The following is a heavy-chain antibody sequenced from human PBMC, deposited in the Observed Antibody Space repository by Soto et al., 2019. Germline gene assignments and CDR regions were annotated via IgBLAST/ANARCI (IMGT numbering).Heavy chain of an antibody. D-gene: IGHD3-3*01. CDR3: ARAYYDFWSGYPSAVDY. CDR1: GGSFSGYY. J-gene: IGHJ4*02. V-gene: IGHV4-34*01. Sequence: SETLSLTCAVYGGSFSGYYWSWIRQPPGKGLEWIGEINHSGSTNYNPSLKSRVTISVDTSKNQFSLKLSSVTAADTAVYYCARAYYDFWSGYPSAVDYWGQGTLVTVSS. CDR2: INHSGST.